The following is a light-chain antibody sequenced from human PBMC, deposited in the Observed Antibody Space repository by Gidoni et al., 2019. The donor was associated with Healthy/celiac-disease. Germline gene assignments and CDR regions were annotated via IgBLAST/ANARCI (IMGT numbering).Light chain of an antibody. J-gene: IGKJ2*02. CDR1: QSLLHSNGYNY. V-gene: IGKV2-28*01. CDR3: MQALQTPRT. Sequence: DIVMTQSPLSLPVTPGEPASISCRSSQSLLHSNGYNYLDWYLQKPGQSPQLLIYLGSNRASGVPDRFSGSGSGTDFTLKISRVEAEDVGVYYCMQALQTPRTFXQXTKLEI. CDR2: LGS.